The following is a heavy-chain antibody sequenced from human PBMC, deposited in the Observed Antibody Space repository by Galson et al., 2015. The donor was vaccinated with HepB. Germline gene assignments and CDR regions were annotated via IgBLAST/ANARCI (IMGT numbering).Heavy chain of an antibody. CDR2: IRSKSDGGET. J-gene: IGHJ4*02. Sequence: SLRLSCAVSGFNVDNAWMSWVRQAPGKGLEWVGRIRSKSDGGETKYAAPVKGRFTISREDLTNTLSLQMMSLKIEDTAVYYCTTVATISGVMRDYWGQGTLATVSS. CDR3: TTVATISGVMRDY. CDR1: GFNVDNAW. V-gene: IGHV3-15*01. D-gene: IGHD3-3*01.